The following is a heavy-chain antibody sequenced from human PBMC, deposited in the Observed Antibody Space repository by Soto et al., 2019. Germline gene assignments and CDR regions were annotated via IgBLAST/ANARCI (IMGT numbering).Heavy chain of an antibody. CDR3: ARRYSYGYASARKNTYGMDV. D-gene: IGHD5-18*01. Sequence: SSETLSLTCTVSGGSISSSSYYWGWIRQPPGKGLEWIGSIYYSGSTYYNPSLKSRVTISVDTSKNQFSLKLSSVTAADTAVYYFARRYSYGYASARKNTYGMDVWGQGTTVTVSS. V-gene: IGHV4-39*01. J-gene: IGHJ6*02. CDR2: IYYSGST. CDR1: GGSISSSSYY.